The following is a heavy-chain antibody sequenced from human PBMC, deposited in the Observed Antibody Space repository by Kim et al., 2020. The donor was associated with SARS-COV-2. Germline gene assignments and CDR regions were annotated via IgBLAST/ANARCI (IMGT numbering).Heavy chain of an antibody. V-gene: IGHV3-30*18. CDR3: AKAKTQWLDAFDI. CDR2: ISYDGSNK. Sequence: GGSLRLSCAASGFTFSSYGMHWVRQAPGKGLEWVAVISYDGSNKYYADSVKGRFTISRDNSKNTLYLQMNSLRAEDTAVYNCAKAKTQWLDAFDIWGQGTMVTVSS. D-gene: IGHD6-19*01. CDR1: GFTFSSYG. J-gene: IGHJ3*02.